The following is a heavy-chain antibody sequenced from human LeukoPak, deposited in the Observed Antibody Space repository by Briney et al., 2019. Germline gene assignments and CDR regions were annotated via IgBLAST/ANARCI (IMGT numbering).Heavy chain of an antibody. V-gene: IGHV4-34*01. Sequence: SETLSLTCAVYGGSFSGYYWSWIRQPPGKGLEWIGEINHSGSTNYNPSLKSRVTISVDMSKNQFSLKLSSVTAADTAVYYCARGGYYDSSGHFDYWGQGTLVTVSS. D-gene: IGHD3-22*01. CDR1: GGSFSGYY. CDR2: INHSGST. CDR3: ARGGYYDSSGHFDY. J-gene: IGHJ4*02.